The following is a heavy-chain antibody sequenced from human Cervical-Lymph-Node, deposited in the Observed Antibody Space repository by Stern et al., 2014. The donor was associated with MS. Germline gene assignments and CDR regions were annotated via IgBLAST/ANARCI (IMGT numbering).Heavy chain of an antibody. Sequence: VQLVESGPGLVKPSETLSLTCAVSGGSISVYYWNWIRQSPVKGLEWIGSVYYSGKTNYNPSLNGRVTISLDTSKSQFSLRLSSVTAGDTAVYYCARDSTAWSPSFDYWGQGTLVTVSS. D-gene: IGHD1-1*01. J-gene: IGHJ4*02. CDR2: VYYSGKT. CDR3: ARDSTAWSPSFDY. V-gene: IGHV4-59*01. CDR1: GGSISVYY.